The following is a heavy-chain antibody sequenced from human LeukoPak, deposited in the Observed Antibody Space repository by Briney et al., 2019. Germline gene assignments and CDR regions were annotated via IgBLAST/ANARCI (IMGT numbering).Heavy chain of an antibody. CDR2: IYYSGST. J-gene: IGHJ4*02. D-gene: IGHD2-15*01. CDR3: ARGYSGGSCYRRFDY. Sequence: SETLSLTCTVSGGSFSSGSYYWGWIRQPPGKGLEWIGYIYYSGSTNYNPSLKSRVTISVDTSKNQFSLKLSSVTAADTAVYYCARGYSGGSCYRRFDYWGQGTLVTVSS. V-gene: IGHV4-61*01. CDR1: GGSFSSGSYY.